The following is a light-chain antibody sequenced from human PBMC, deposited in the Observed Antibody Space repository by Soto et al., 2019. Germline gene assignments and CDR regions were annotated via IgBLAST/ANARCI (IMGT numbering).Light chain of an antibody. V-gene: IGLV2-14*01. CDR2: EVS. Sequence: QSALTQAACVSACPGQSITIPCTGTSSDVGAYTSVSWYQQHPGKVPKVVIYEVSNRPSGVSNRFSGSKSGNTASLTISGLQAEDEAHYYCSSYTSDNRSYVFGTGTKVTVL. CDR1: SSDVGAYTS. J-gene: IGLJ1*01. CDR3: SSYTSDNRSYV.